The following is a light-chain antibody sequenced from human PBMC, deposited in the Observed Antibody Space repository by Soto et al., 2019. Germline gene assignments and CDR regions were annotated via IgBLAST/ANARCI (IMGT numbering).Light chain of an antibody. Sequence: QSALTQPASVSGSPGQSITISCTGTSSDVGGYNYVSWYQQHPGKAPKLMIYEVSNRPSGVSNRFSGSKSGNTASLTISGVQAEDEADYYCSSYTSSSLYVFGTGTKLTVL. V-gene: IGLV2-14*01. J-gene: IGLJ1*01. CDR2: EVS. CDR1: SSDVGGYNY. CDR3: SSYTSSSLYV.